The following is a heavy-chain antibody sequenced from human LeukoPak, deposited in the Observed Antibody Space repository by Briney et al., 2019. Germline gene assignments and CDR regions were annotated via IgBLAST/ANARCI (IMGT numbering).Heavy chain of an antibody. CDR2: FYTSGST. J-gene: IGHJ3*02. CDR3: ARVTLTTTARAFDI. D-gene: IGHD1-14*01. V-gene: IGHV4-4*07. CDR1: GGSISGYY. Sequence: SETLSLTCTVSGGSISGYYWSWIRQPAGKGLEWIGRFYTSGSTNYNPSLKSRVTISVDTSKSQFSLKLTSVTAADTAIYYCARVTLTTTARAFDIWGQGTMVTVSS.